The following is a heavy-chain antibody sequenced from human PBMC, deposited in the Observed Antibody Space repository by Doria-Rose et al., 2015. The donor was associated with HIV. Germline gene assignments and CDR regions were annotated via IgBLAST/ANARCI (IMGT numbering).Heavy chain of an antibody. J-gene: IGHJ3*02. CDR3: AKDSGSDQGRDGAFHI. D-gene: IGHD5-12*01. CDR2: ISWNSGII. CDR1: GFTFDDYA. V-gene: IGHV3-9*01. Sequence: VQLVQSGGGLVQPGRSLRLSCAASGFTFDDYAMHWVRQAPGKGLEWVSGISWNSGIIGYADSVKGRLTISRDNAKNSLYLHLNRLRADDTAVYYCAKDSGSDQGRDGAFHIWGQGTIVTVSS.